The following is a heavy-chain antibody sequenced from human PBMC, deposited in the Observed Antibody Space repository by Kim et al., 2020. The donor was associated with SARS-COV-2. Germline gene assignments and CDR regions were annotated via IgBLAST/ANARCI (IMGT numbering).Heavy chain of an antibody. CDR1: GYTLTELS. CDR2: FDPEDGET. D-gene: IGHD3-10*01. J-gene: IGHJ2*01. CDR3: TTGGGYFDL. Sequence: ASVKVSCKVSGYTLTELSMHWVRQAPGKGLEWMGGFDPEDGETIYAQKFQGRVTMTEDSSTDTAYMELSRLRSEDTAVYYCTTGGGYFDLWGRGTLVTVSS. V-gene: IGHV1-24*01.